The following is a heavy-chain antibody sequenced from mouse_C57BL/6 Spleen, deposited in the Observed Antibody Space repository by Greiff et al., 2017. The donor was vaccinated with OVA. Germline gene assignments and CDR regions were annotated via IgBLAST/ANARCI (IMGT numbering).Heavy chain of an antibody. CDR2: IHPNSGST. J-gene: IGHJ3*01. V-gene: IGHV1-64*01. CDR3: ARNYGSSGFAY. CDR1: GYTFTSYW. D-gene: IGHD1-1*01. Sequence: QVQLKQSGPELVKPGASVKLSCKASGYTFTSYWMHWVKQRPGQGLEWIGMIHPNSGSTNYNEKFKSKATLTVDKSSSTAYMQLSSLTSEDSAVYYCARNYGSSGFAYWGQGTLVTVSA.